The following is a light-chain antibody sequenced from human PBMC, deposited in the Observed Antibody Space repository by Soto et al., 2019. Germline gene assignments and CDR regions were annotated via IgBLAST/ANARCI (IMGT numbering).Light chain of an antibody. CDR1: SGDFGGYNY. J-gene: IGLJ1*01. CDR2: GVT. V-gene: IGLV2-14*03. CDR3: NSYTNSNTLPV. Sequence: QSVLTQPASVSGSPGQSITISCTGASGDFGGYNYVSWYQQHPGKAPQLLIYGVTNRPSGVSNRFSGSKSGNTASLTISGLLADDEAEYYCNSYTNSNTLPVFGTGTKVTVL.